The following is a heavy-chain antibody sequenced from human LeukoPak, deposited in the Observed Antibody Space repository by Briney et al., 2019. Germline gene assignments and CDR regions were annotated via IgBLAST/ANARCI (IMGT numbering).Heavy chain of an antibody. D-gene: IGHD2-15*01. CDR2: IYSGGST. CDR1: GFAVSSNY. Sequence: GGSLRLSCAASGFAVSSNYMSWVRQAPGKGLEWVSVIYSGGSTYYADSVKGRFTISRDNSKNTLYLQMNSLRAEDTAAYYCARECSGGSCYSDAFDIWGQGTMVTVSS. V-gene: IGHV3-66*01. CDR3: ARECSGGSCYSDAFDI. J-gene: IGHJ3*02.